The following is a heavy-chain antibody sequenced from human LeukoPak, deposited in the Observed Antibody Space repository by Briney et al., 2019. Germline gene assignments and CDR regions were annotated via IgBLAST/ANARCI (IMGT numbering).Heavy chain of an antibody. D-gene: IGHD2-15*01. CDR1: GFTFSSYW. Sequence: GGSLCLSCAASGFTFSSYWMSWVRQAPGKGLEWVANIKQDGSEKYYVDSVKGRFTISRDNAKNSLYLQMNSLRAEDTAVYYCARDYRGYRAPYYFDYWGQGTLVTVSS. V-gene: IGHV3-7*01. J-gene: IGHJ4*02. CDR3: ARDYRGYRAPYYFDY. CDR2: IKQDGSEK.